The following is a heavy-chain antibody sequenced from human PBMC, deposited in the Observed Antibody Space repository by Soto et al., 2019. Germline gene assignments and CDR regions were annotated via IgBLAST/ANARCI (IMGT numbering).Heavy chain of an antibody. CDR1: GGSISSYY. J-gene: IGHJ6*02. CDR2: IYYSGST. D-gene: IGHD3-22*01. V-gene: IGHV4-59*01. Sequence: SETLSLTCTVSGGSISSYYWSWIRQPPGKGLEWIGYIYYSGSTNYNPSLKSRVTISVDTSKNQFSLKLSSVTAADTAVYYCARDSHETYYYDSSGYYTLPLLNGMDVWGQGTTVTVSS. CDR3: ARDSHETYYYDSSGYYTLPLLNGMDV.